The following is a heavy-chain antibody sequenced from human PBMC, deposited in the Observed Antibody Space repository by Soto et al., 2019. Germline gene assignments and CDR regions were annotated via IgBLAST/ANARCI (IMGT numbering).Heavy chain of an antibody. CDR2: IYYSGST. J-gene: IGHJ4*02. D-gene: IGHD6-6*01. CDR3: ARQRARYSSSI. V-gene: IGHV4-38-2*01. CDR1: GYSINSDYY. Sequence: SLTCHVSGYSINSDYYWAWIRQPPGKGLEWIGSIYYSGSTYYNPSLKSRVTISVDTSKNQFSLKLSSVTAADTAVYYCARQRARYSSSIWGQGTLVTVSS.